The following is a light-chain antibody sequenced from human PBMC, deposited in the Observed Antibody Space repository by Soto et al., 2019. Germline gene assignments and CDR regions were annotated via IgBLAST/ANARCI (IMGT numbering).Light chain of an antibody. CDR2: DDS. CDR3: KVWDSSSDCTYV. CDR1: NNGSKS. J-gene: IGLJ1*01. V-gene: IGLV3-21*02. Sequence: ELTQLPSVSVARRRTAIITCGGTNNGSKSVLGCQQKPVEGPVVVGYDDSDRPAVSPERCSGSNSGNTATLTISRVVAGDEDDNHCKVWDSSSDCTYVFGTGTKVT.